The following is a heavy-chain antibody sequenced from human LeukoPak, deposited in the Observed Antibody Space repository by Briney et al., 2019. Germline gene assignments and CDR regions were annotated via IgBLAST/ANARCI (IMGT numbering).Heavy chain of an antibody. CDR3: ARGSGDSSGYYHR. D-gene: IGHD3-22*01. Sequence: SETLSLTCAVYGGSFSGYYWSWIRQPPGKGLEWIGEINHSGSTNCNPSLKSRVTISVDTSKNQFSLKLSSVTAADTAVYYCARGSGDSSGYYHRWGQGTLVTVSS. V-gene: IGHV4-34*01. CDR1: GGSFSGYY. J-gene: IGHJ5*02. CDR2: INHSGST.